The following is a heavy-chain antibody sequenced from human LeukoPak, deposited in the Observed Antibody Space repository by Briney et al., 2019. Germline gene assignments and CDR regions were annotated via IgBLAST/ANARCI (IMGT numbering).Heavy chain of an antibody. CDR3: ARENSGYFDY. Sequence: ASVKVSCKVSGYTLTELSMHWVRQAPGQGLKWMGRINPSSGATDYVQKFQGRVTMTGDTSITTAYMELSSLRSDDTAVYYCARENSGYFDYWGQGALVTVSS. V-gene: IGHV1-2*06. D-gene: IGHD4-23*01. J-gene: IGHJ4*02. CDR1: GYTLTELS. CDR2: INPSSGAT.